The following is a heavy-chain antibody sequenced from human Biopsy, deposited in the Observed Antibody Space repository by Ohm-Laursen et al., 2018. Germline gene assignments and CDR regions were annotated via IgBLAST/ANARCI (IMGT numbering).Heavy chain of an antibody. CDR2: ISYDESKT. D-gene: IGHD2/OR15-2a*01. J-gene: IGHJ6*02. V-gene: IGHV3-30*18. CDR1: GFTYSNSG. CDR3: GKDKGTFNFYYYGMDV. Sequence: SLRLSCAASGFTYSNSGTHWVRPAPGRGLEWVAAISYDESKTDYGDSVKGRLNIYRDNSKNSLDLQRSRLGVEDMAVYFCGKDKGTFNFYYYGMDVWGQGTTVTVSS.